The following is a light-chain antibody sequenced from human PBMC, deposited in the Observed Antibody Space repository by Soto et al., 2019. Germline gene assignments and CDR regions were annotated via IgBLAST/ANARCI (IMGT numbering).Light chain of an antibody. CDR1: SSNIGINT. V-gene: IGLV1-44*01. CDR3: GAWYVGLNGYV. Sequence: QSVLTQPPSASGTPGQRVTISCSGGSSNIGINTVNWYQQLPGTAPKVLIYTNNQRPSGVPDRFSGSKSGTSASLAISGLQSGDEADYYCGAWYVGLNGYVFGTGTKLTVL. J-gene: IGLJ1*01. CDR2: TNN.